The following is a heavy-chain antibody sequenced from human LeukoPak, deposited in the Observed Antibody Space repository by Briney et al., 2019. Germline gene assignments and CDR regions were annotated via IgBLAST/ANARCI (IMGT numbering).Heavy chain of an antibody. J-gene: IGHJ4*02. CDR3: ARRAVAEIYFDY. Sequence: PSETLSLTCTVSVGSISGYYWSWIRQPPGKGLEWIGYIYSSGSTTYNSSFKGRVTISVDTSKNQFSMKLSSVTAADTAVYYCARRAVAEIYFDYWSEGRLVTVSS. V-gene: IGHV4-4*09. D-gene: IGHD6-19*01. CDR1: VGSISGYY. CDR2: IYSSGST.